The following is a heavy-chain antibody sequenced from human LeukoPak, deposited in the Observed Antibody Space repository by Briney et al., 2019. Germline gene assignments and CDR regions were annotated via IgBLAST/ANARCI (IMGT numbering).Heavy chain of an antibody. CDR1: GGSIRSSYYY. J-gene: IGHJ4*02. D-gene: IGHD5-12*01. CDR3: ARDTGGYSFDY. Sequence: EASETLSLTCTVSGGSIRSSYYYWGWIRQPPGKGLEWIGSIYDSGSTYYNPSLKSRVTISVDTSKNQFSLQLNSVTPEDTAVYYCARDTGGYSFDYWGQGTLVTVSS. V-gene: IGHV4-39*02. CDR2: IYDSGST.